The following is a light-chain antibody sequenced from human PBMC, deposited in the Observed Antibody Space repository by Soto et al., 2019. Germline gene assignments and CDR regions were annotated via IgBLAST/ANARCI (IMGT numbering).Light chain of an antibody. J-gene: IGKJ4*01. V-gene: IGKV1-33*01. CDR1: QYISNY. Sequence: DIQMTQSPSSLSASVGDRVTITCQASQYISNYLNWYQQKPGKAPKLLIYDASNLETGVPSMFSGSGSGTAFTFNISILQPEEIATYYCQQYDNLPFTCGGGTNVDIK. CDR2: DAS. CDR3: QQYDNLPFT.